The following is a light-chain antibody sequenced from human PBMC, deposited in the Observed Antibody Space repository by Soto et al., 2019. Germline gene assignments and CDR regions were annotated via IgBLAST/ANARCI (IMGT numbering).Light chain of an antibody. V-gene: IGLV1-44*01. CDR3: AAWDASLDGYV. CDR1: SSNLGDNT. CDR2: SYD. J-gene: IGLJ1*01. Sequence: QPVLTQPPSASGTPGQRVTISCSTSSSNLGDNTVNWYQQVPGTAPKLLIYSYDQRPSGVPDRFSGSKSGTSASRAISGLQSEDEADYYCAAWDASLDGYVFGTGTKLTVL.